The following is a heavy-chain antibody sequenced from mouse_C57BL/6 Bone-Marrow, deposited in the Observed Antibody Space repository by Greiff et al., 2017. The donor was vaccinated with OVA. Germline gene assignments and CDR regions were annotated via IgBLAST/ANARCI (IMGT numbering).Heavy chain of an antibody. CDR1: GFTFSSYA. CDR2: ISDGGSYT. D-gene: IGHD1-1*01. J-gene: IGHJ3*01. CDR3: ARGATVNAY. V-gene: IGHV5-4*01. Sequence: EVQLVESGGGLVKPGGSLKLSCAASGFTFSSYAMSWVRQTPEKRLAWVATISDGGSYTYYPDNVKGRFTISRDNAKNNLYLQMSHLKSEDTAMYYCARGATVNAYWGQGTLVTVSA.